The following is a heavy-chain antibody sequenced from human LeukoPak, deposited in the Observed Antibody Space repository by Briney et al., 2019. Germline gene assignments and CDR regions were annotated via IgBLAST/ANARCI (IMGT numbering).Heavy chain of an antibody. CDR1: GGSISSSSYY. V-gene: IGHV4-39*07. CDR2: IYYSGST. D-gene: IGHD1-26*01. Sequence: SETLSLTCTVSGGSISSSSYYWGWIRQPPGKGLEWIGSIYYSGSTYYNPSLKSRVTISVDTSKNQFSLKLSSVTAADTAVYYCAKDHHSGSYYGHFQHWGQGTLVTVSS. CDR3: AKDHHSGSYYGHFQH. J-gene: IGHJ1*01.